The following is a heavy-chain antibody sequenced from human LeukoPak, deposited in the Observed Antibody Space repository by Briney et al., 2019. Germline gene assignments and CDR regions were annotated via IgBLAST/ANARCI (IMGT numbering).Heavy chain of an antibody. Sequence: PSETLSLTCTVSGGSFTNYYWTWIRQPPEKGLEWIGRVNSSGTTNYNPSLKRRVTMSLDTSKNQFCLKLSSVTAADTAVYYCARAPSYDSTKLDNWGQETLVTVSS. CDR3: ARAPSYDSTKLDN. D-gene: IGHD3-22*01. V-gene: IGHV4-4*07. CDR2: VNSSGTT. CDR1: GGSFTNYY. J-gene: IGHJ4*02.